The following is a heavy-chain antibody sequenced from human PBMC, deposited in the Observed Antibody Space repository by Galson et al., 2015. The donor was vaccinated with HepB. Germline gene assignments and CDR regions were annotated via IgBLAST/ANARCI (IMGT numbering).Heavy chain of an antibody. V-gene: IGHV3-30*18. Sequence: SLRLSCAASGFDFSRSGMHWVRQAPGKGLEWVAVISYDGDNKEYAESVKGRFTISRDNFKNTLYLEMKHLRKADTAMYYCAKDPGRAVITSSKWVDPWGQGALVTVSS. D-gene: IGHD4-23*01. CDR1: GFDFSRSG. J-gene: IGHJ5*02. CDR2: ISYDGDNK. CDR3: AKDPGRAVITSSKWVDP.